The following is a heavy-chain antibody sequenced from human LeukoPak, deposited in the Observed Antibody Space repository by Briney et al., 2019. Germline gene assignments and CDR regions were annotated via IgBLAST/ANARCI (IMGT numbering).Heavy chain of an antibody. Sequence: PSETLFLTCAVYGGSFSGYYWSWIRQPPGKGLEWIGEINHSGSTNYNPSLRSRVTISVDTSKNQFSLKLSSVTAADTAVYYCASRAIDSSGYPNGRYYYYGMDVWGQGTTVTVSS. CDR2: INHSGST. V-gene: IGHV4-34*01. CDR1: GGSFSGYY. J-gene: IGHJ6*02. D-gene: IGHD3-22*01. CDR3: ASRAIDSSGYPNGRYYYYGMDV.